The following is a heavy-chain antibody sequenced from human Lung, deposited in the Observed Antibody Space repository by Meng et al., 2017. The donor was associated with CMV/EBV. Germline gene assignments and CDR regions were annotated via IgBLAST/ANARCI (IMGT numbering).Heavy chain of an antibody. Sequence: GGPLRLXCPASGLTFSVYSINWVRQAPGKGLEWVSSISSSISFIYYADSVKGRFTISRDNAENSLCLQMNGLRAADTAVYYCARESSGSFVLDVWGQGTTVTVSS. CDR3: ARESSGSFVLDV. D-gene: IGHD6-25*01. V-gene: IGHV3-21*01. J-gene: IGHJ6*02. CDR2: ISSSISFI. CDR1: GLTFSVYS.